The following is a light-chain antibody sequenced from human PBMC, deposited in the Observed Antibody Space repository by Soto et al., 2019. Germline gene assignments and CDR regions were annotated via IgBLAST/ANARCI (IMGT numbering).Light chain of an antibody. Sequence: DIQMTQSPSTLSASVGDRVAITCRASQSIRTWLAWYQQKPGKAPNLLIFGASSLQSGVPSRFSGSGSGTEFTLTISSLQPEDFATYYCQQYDTYSWTFGQGTKVEI. CDR2: GAS. CDR1: QSIRTW. CDR3: QQYDTYSWT. J-gene: IGKJ1*01. V-gene: IGKV1-5*01.